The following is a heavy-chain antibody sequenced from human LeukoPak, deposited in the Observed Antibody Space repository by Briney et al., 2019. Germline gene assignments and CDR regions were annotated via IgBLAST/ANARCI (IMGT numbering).Heavy chain of an antibody. J-gene: IGHJ3*02. CDR2: ISAYNGNT. D-gene: IGHD5-24*01. CDR1: GYTFTSYD. Sequence: ASVKVSCKASGYTFTSYDTSWVRQAPGQGLEWMGWISAYNGNTNYAQKLQGRVTMTRDTSTSTVYMELSSLRSEDTAVYYCARGAWLQLRHAFDIWGHGTMVTVSS. CDR3: ARGAWLQLRHAFDI. V-gene: IGHV1-18*01.